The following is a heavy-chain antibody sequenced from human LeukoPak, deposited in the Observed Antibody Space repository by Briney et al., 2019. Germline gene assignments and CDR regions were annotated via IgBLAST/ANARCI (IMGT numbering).Heavy chain of an antibody. V-gene: IGHV3-48*03. J-gene: IGHJ4*02. CDR3: ARVGCSSTSCSYFDY. CDR1: GFTFSSYD. D-gene: IGHD2-2*01. Sequence: RPGGSLRLSCAASGFTFSSYDMNWVRQAPGKGLEWVSYISSSGSTIYYADSVKGRFTISRDNAKNSLYLQMNSLRAEDTAVYYCARVGCSSTSCSYFDYWGQGTLVTVSS. CDR2: ISSSGSTI.